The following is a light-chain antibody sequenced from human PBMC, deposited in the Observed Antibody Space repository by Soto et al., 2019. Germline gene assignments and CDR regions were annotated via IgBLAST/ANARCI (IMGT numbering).Light chain of an antibody. V-gene: IGKV1-9*01. CDR1: QVISTS. CDR2: AAS. Sequence: DIQLTQSPSFLSPSIGESVTITCRASQVISTSLAWYQVKPGKAPKLLIYAASTLESGAPSRFSATVSGTEFSLTITTLQPDDCATYYCQQLFDSPITFGQGTRLEIK. J-gene: IGKJ5*01. CDR3: QQLFDSPIT.